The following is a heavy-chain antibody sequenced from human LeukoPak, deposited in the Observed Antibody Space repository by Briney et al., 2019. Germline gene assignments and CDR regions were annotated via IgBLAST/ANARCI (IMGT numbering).Heavy chain of an antibody. D-gene: IGHD6-13*01. Sequence: PSETLSLTCTVSAGSISSYYWSWIRQPPGKGLEWIGYIYYSGSTNYNPSLKSRVTISVDTSKNQFSLKLSSVTAADTAVYYCARGAIAAATPWGQGTLVTVSS. CDR3: ARGAIAAATP. CDR1: AGSISSYY. J-gene: IGHJ5*02. V-gene: IGHV4-59*01. CDR2: IYYSGST.